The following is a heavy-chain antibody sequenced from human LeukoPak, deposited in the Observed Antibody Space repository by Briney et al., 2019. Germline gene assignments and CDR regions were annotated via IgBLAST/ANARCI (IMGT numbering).Heavy chain of an antibody. V-gene: IGHV2-70*04. CDR1: GFSLSTSGMR. Sequence: SGPALVKPTQTLTLTCTFSGFSLSTSGMRVSWIRQPPGKALEWLARIDWDDDKFYSTSLKTRLTISKDTSKNQVVLTMTNMDPVDTATYFYAREMTTTANLLDYWGQGTLVTVSS. CDR2: IDWDDDK. CDR3: AREMTTTANLLDY. J-gene: IGHJ4*02. D-gene: IGHD4-17*01.